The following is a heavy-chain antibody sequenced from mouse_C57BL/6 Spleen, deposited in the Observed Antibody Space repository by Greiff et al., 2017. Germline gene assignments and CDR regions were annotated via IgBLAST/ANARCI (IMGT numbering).Heavy chain of an antibody. CDR3: VRHHYDYGRGYFDY. CDR2: IRSKSNNYAT. Sequence: EVQLVESGGGLVQPKGSLKLSCAASGFSFNTYAMNWVRQAPGKGLEWVARIRSKSNNYATYYADSVKDRFTISRDDSESMLYLQMNNLKTEDTAMYYCVRHHYDYGRGYFDYWGQGTTRTVSS. J-gene: IGHJ2*01. D-gene: IGHD2-4*01. V-gene: IGHV10-1*01. CDR1: GFSFNTYA.